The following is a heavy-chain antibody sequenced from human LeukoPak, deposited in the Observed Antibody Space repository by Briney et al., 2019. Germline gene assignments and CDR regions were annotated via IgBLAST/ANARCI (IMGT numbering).Heavy chain of an antibody. CDR2: VYNSGST. V-gene: IGHV4-59*01. D-gene: IGHD3-16*01. CDR1: GGSIRNYY. CDR3: ARGRVPGGD. J-gene: IGHJ4*02. Sequence: PSETLSLTCTVSGGSIRNYYWSWVRQPPGKGLEWIGYVYNSGSTNYNPSLKSRVSISVDTSKSQFSLKLSSVTAADTAVYYCARGRVPGGDWGQGTLVTVSS.